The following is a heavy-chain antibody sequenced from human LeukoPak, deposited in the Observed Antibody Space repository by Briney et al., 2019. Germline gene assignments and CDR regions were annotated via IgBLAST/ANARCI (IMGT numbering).Heavy chain of an antibody. D-gene: IGHD6-19*01. V-gene: IGHV1-18*04. J-gene: IGHJ3*02. Sequence: GESLKISCKGSGYSFTSYWIGWVRQAPGQGLEWMGWISAYNGYTNYAQKLQGRVTITTDTSTSTAYMELRSLRSDDTAVYYCARAGWYELPRYAFDIWGQGTMVTVSS. CDR3: ARAGWYELPRYAFDI. CDR2: ISAYNGYT. CDR1: GYSFTSYW.